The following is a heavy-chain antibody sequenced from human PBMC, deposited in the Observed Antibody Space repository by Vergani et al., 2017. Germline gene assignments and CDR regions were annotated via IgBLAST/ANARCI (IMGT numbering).Heavy chain of an antibody. J-gene: IGHJ3*01. CDR1: GASIRSSNYY. Sequence: QLQLQESGPGLVKPSATLSLTCSVSGASIRSSNYYWGWIRQPPGKGLEWIASIYYSGSTYYNPSLKSRVTISVDTSKNQFSLKLSSVTAADTAVYYCARDNKQLRPRAFDLWGQWTMVTVSS. D-gene: IGHD4-23*01. CDR3: ARDNKQLRPRAFDL. V-gene: IGHV4-39*02. CDR2: IYYSGST.